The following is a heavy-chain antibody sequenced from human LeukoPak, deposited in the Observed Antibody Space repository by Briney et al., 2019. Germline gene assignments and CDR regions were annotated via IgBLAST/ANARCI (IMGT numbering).Heavy chain of an antibody. CDR3: ARGPSRYYYGSGSYYNRGAFDI. J-gene: IGHJ3*02. Sequence: GGSLRLSCAASGFTFSSYEMNWVRQAPGKGLEWISYISSSGSTMYYADSVKGRFTISRDNAKNSLYLQMNSLRAGDTAVYYCARGPSRYYYGSGSYYNRGAFDIWGQGTMVTVSS. CDR1: GFTFSSYE. D-gene: IGHD3-10*01. V-gene: IGHV3-48*03. CDR2: ISSSGSTM.